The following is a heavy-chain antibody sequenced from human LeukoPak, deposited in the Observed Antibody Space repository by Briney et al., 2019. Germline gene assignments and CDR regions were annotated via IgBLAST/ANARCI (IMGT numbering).Heavy chain of an antibody. Sequence: GGSLRLSCAASGFTFSSYAMSWVRQAPGKGLEWVSAISGSGGSTYYADSVKGRFTISRDNSKNTLYLQMNSLRAEDTAVYYCAKRQASSGYDLALSFDYWGQGTLVTVSS. CDR1: GFTFSSYA. CDR2: ISGSGGST. V-gene: IGHV3-23*01. J-gene: IGHJ4*02. D-gene: IGHD5-12*01. CDR3: AKRQASSGYDLALSFDY.